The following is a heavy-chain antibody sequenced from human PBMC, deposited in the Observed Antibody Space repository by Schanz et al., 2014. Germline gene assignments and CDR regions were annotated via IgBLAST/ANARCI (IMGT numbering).Heavy chain of an antibody. J-gene: IGHJ5*02. CDR3: AREKGHGYSGLS. Sequence: QVQLVQSGAEVKKPGASVKVSCKASGYIFIGYYIHWVRQAPGQGLEWMGRINPNTGGTNFAQKFQGRVTMTRDTSITTAYMDLSGLTSDDTAVYYCAREKGHGYSGLSWGQGTLLAVSS. CDR1: GYIFIGYY. D-gene: IGHD5-12*01. CDR2: INPNTGGT. V-gene: IGHV1-2*06.